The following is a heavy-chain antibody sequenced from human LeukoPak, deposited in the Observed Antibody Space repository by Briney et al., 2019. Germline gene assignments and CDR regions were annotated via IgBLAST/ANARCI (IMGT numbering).Heavy chain of an antibody. CDR3: AKIPLGSHWVAFDY. CDR2: ISGSGGST. V-gene: IGHV3-23*01. J-gene: IGHJ4*02. Sequence: PGGSLRLSCAASGFTFSTYAMSWVRQAPGKGLEWVSGISGSGGSTYYADSVKGRFTISRDNSQNTLYLQMNSLRGEDTAVYYCAKIPLGSHWVAFDYWGQGTLVTVSS. D-gene: IGHD3-10*01. CDR1: GFTFSTYA.